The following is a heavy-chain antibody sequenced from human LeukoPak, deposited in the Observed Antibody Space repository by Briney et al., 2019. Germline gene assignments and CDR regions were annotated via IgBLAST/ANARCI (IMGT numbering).Heavy chain of an antibody. Sequence: SETLSLTCTVSGGSISSYYWSWIRQPAGKGLEWIGRIYTSGSTNYNPSLKSRVTMSVDTSKNQFSLKLSSVTAADTAVYYCARDCSSTSCYAEGDYYYYGMDVWGQGTTVTVSS. CDR1: GGSISSYY. J-gene: IGHJ6*02. V-gene: IGHV4-4*07. CDR2: IYTSGST. D-gene: IGHD2-2*01. CDR3: ARDCSSTSCYAEGDYYYYGMDV.